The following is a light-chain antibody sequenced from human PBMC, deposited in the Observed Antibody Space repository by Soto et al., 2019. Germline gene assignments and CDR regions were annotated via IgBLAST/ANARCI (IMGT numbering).Light chain of an antibody. CDR2: DAS. J-gene: IGKJ5*01. Sequence: IVLTQSPATLSLSPGERATLPSRASQSVSSYLAWYKQRPGQAPSLLIYDASNRATGIPARFSGSGSGTDFILTISNLQPEDFATYYCQQFNSLFGQGTQLEIK. CDR1: QSVSSY. CDR3: QQFNSL. V-gene: IGKV3-11*01.